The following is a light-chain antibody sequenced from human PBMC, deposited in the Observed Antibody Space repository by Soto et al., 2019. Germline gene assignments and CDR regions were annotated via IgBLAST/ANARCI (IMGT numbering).Light chain of an antibody. V-gene: IGKV1-5*01. CDR1: QSISTS. Sequence: DIQLTQSPSTLSASVGDSVTITCRASQSISTSLAWYQQKPGKAPKLLIYDASSLESGVPSRFSGSGSGTEFTLTISSLQPDDFATYYCQQYNSYSFGQGTKVDIK. CDR3: QQYNSYS. CDR2: DAS. J-gene: IGKJ1*01.